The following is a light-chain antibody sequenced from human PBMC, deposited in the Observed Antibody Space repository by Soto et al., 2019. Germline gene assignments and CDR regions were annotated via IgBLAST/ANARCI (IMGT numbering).Light chain of an antibody. J-gene: IGKJ1*01. V-gene: IGKV3-20*01. CDR1: QRVSSNY. CDR3: QPYGSPPGT. CDR2: GAS. Sequence: ESVLTQSPGTLSLSPGEGATLSCRASQRVSSNYLAWFQQNPGQAPRLLISGASSRATGIPDRFSGSGSGTDFSLTISRLEPEHFTIYTCQPYGSPPGTFGQGTKVEIK.